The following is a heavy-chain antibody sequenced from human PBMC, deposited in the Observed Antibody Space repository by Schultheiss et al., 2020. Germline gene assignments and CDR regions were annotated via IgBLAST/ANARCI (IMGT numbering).Heavy chain of an antibody. CDR1: GGSISSGSYY. J-gene: IGHJ6*03. V-gene: IGHV4-61*02. CDR3: ARRTRSLGYDFWSGYSPFYYYYYMDV. CDR2: IYTSGST. D-gene: IGHD3-3*01. Sequence: SETLSLTCTVSGGSISSGSYYWSWIRQPAGKGLEWIGRIYTSGSTNYNPSLKSRVTISVDTSKNQFSLKLSSVTAADTAVYYCARRTRSLGYDFWSGYSPFYYYYYMDVWGKGTTVTVSS.